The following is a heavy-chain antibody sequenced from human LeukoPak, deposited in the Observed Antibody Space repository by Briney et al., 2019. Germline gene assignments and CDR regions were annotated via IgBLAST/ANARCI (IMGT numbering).Heavy chain of an antibody. CDR2: VDPEDGET. V-gene: IGHV1-69-2*01. CDR3: ATGGVAGTGSIDY. J-gene: IGHJ4*02. D-gene: IGHD6-19*01. CDR1: GYTFTDYY. Sequence: GASVKISCKVSGYTFTDYYMHWVQQAPGKGLQWMGLVDPEDGETIYAEKFQGRVTITADTSTDTAYMELSSLRSEDTAVYYCATGGVAGTGSIDYWGQGTLVTVSS.